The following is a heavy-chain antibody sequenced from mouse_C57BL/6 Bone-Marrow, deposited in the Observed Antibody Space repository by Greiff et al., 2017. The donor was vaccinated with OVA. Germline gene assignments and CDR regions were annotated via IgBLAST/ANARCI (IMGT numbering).Heavy chain of an antibody. Sequence: QVQLQQPGAELVKPGASVKLSCKASGYTFTSYWMQWVKQRPGQGLEWIGEIDPSDSYTNYNQKFKGKATLTVDTSSSTAYMQLRSLTAEDSAVYYCAREELYGRFAYWGQGTLVTVSA. CDR2: IDPSDSYT. D-gene: IGHD1-1*01. V-gene: IGHV1-50*01. J-gene: IGHJ3*01. CDR1: GYTFTSYW. CDR3: AREELYGRFAY.